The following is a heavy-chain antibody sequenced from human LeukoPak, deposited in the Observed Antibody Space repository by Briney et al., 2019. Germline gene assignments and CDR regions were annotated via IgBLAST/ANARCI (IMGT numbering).Heavy chain of an antibody. V-gene: IGHV1-2*02. CDR3: ARGGKAFATGAFEI. J-gene: IGHJ3*02. Sequence: ASVRVSCKTSGYTFTDYYIHWVRQAPGQGLEWMGWLNPGSGGTNYAQKFQGRVTMTRDTSITTAYMGLSSLTSDDTAVYHCARGGKAFATGAFEIWGQGTMVTVSS. CDR1: GYTFTDYY. CDR2: LNPGSGGT. D-gene: IGHD1-26*01.